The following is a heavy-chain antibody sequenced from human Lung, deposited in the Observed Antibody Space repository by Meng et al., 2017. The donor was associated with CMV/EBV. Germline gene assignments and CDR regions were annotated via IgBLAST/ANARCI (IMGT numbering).Heavy chain of an antibody. CDR2: ISAYSGNT. Sequence: ASXXVSXKASGYTLIAYAFSWVRQAPGQGHEWMGWISAYSGNTNYAQEVQGRVTMTTDTSTSTAYMEPRSLRSDDTAVYYCARSDMIRGVVVLDYWGQGTLVTVSS. V-gene: IGHV1-18*01. J-gene: IGHJ4*02. CDR3: ARSDMIRGVVVLDY. CDR1: GYTLIAYA. D-gene: IGHD3-10*01.